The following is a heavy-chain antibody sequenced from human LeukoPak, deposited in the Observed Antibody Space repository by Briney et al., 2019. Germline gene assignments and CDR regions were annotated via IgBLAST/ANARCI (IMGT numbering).Heavy chain of an antibody. J-gene: IGHJ4*02. CDR3: ASPLHYYDSSGYYSTFDY. CDR2: IYYSGST. D-gene: IGHD3-22*01. CDR1: GGSISSSSYY. Sequence: ETLSLTCTVSGGSISSSSYYWGWIRQPPGKGLEWIGSIYYSGSTYYNPSLKSRVTISVDTSKNQFSLKLSSVTAADTAVYYCASPLHYYDSSGYYSTFDYWGKGTLVTVSS. V-gene: IGHV4-39*01.